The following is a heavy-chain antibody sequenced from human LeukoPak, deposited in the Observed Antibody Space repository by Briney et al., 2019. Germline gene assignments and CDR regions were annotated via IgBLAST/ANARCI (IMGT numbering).Heavy chain of an antibody. CDR3: XXXXXXXXYXSXXXDL. J-gene: IGHJ2*01. CDR1: GFTFSSYD. D-gene: IGHD1-26*01. CDR2: IGTAGDT. Sequence: GXSLXXSXAASGFTFSSYDMHWVRHATGKGLEWVSAIGTAGDTYYPGSVKGRFTISRENAKNSLYLQMNSLRAGETAVYYCXXXXXXXXYXSXXXDLWGRGTXVTVSS. V-gene: IGHV3-13*01.